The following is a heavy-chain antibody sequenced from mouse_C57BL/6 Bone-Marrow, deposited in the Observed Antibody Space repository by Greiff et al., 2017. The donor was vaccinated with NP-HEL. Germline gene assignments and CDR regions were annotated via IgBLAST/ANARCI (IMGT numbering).Heavy chain of an antibody. J-gene: IGHJ2*01. CDR2: IRNKANGYTT. Sequence: TASGFPFTDYYMSWVRQPPGKALEWLGFIRNKANGYTTEYSASVKGRFTISRDNSQSILYLQMNALRAEDSATYYCTISYSSGHFDYWGQGTTLTVSS. V-gene: IGHV7-3*01. CDR3: TISYSSGHFDY. D-gene: IGHD3-2*02. CDR1: GFPFTDYY.